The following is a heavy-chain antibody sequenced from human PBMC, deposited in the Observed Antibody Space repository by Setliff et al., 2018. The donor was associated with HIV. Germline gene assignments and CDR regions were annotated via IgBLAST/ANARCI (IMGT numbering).Heavy chain of an antibody. D-gene: IGHD2-15*01. J-gene: IGHJ4*02. CDR3: ARGRGRAPLSYYFDS. CDR1: PGSVSVYY. V-gene: IGHV4-59*02. CDR2: VSYSGSV. Sequence: SETLSLTCTVPPGSVSVYYWTWVRQPPGRGLEWVGYVSYSGSVSYNPSLNSRVTMSIDTSRDQFSLKLNSVTVADTAIYYCARGRGRAPLSYYFDSWGQGRLVTVSS.